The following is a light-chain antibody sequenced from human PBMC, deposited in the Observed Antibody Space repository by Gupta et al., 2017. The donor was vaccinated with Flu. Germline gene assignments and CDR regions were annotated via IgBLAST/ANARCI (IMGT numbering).Light chain of an antibody. CDR1: KLGDKY. CDR3: QAWDSSTVV. V-gene: IGLV3-1*01. CDR2: QDS. J-gene: IGLJ2*01. Sequence: SYELTQPPPVSVSPGQTASITCSGDKLGDKYACWYQQKPGQSPVLVIYQDSKRPSGIPERFSGSNSGNTATLTISGTQAMDEADNYCQAWDSSTVVFGGGTKLTVL.